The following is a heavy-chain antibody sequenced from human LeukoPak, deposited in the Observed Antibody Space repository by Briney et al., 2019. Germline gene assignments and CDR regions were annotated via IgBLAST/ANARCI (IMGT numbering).Heavy chain of an antibody. Sequence: ASVKVSCKVSGYSFTSYDINWVRQATGQGLEWMGWMNPNSGNTGYAQKFQGGVTITRNTSISTAYMELSSLRSEDTAVYYCARGSGVFLSWGQGTLVTVSS. CDR3: ARGSGVFLS. CDR2: MNPNSGNT. CDR1: GYSFTSYD. J-gene: IGHJ5*02. D-gene: IGHD2-8*01. V-gene: IGHV1-8*03.